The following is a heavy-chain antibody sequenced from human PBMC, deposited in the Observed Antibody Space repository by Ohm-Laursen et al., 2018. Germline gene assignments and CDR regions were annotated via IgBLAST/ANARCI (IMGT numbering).Heavy chain of an antibody. CDR1: GFTFSSYG. V-gene: IGHV3-30*18. J-gene: IGHJ4*02. CDR2: ISYDGSNK. D-gene: IGHD6-6*01. CDR3: AKGLIAARLTPIDY. Sequence: SLRLSCTASGFTFSSYGMHWVRQAPGKGLEWVAVISYDGSNKYYADSVKGRFTISRDNSKNTLYLQMNSLRAEDTAVYYCAKGLIAARLTPIDYWGRGTLVTVSS.